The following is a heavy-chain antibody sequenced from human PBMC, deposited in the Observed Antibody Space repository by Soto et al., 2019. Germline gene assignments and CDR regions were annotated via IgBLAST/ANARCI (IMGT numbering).Heavy chain of an antibody. J-gene: IGHJ6*02. Sequence: SVKVSCKASGCTFSSYAISWVRQAPGQGLEWMGGIIPIFGTANYAQKFQGRVTITADKSTSTAYMELSSLRSEDTAVYYCARYDVVVVPAALGSPYYYYGMDVWGQGTTVNVSS. CDR2: IIPIFGTA. CDR3: ARYDVVVVPAALGSPYYYYGMDV. V-gene: IGHV1-69*06. D-gene: IGHD2-2*01. CDR1: GCTFSSYA.